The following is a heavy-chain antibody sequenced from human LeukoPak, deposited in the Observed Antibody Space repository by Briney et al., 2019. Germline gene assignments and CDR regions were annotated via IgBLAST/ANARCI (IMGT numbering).Heavy chain of an antibody. J-gene: IGHJ4*02. CDR1: GFTFSSYA. V-gene: IGHV3-23*01. CDR2: ISGSGGST. Sequence: GGSLRLSCAASGFTFSSYAMSWVRQAPGKGLEWVSAISGSGGSTYYADSVKGRFTISRDNSKNTLYLQMNSLRAEDTAVYYCTTPPGIAVAGRNSRGDYWGQGTLVTVSS. D-gene: IGHD6-19*01. CDR3: TTPPGIAVAGRNSRGDY.